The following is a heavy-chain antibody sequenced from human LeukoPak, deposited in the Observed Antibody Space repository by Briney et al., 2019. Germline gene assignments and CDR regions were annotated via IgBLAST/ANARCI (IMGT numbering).Heavy chain of an antibody. Sequence: GGSLRLSWAASGFTFSSYGMHWVRQAPGKGLEWVAVISYDGSNIYYADSVKGRFTITRDNSKNTLYLQMNSLRAEDTAVYYCAKRGDYFDYWGQGTLVTVSS. CDR1: GFTFSSYG. V-gene: IGHV3-30*18. CDR2: ISYDGSNI. J-gene: IGHJ4*02. D-gene: IGHD3-10*01. CDR3: AKRGDYFDY.